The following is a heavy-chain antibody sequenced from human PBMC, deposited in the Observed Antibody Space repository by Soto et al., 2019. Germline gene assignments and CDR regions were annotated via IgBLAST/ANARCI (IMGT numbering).Heavy chain of an antibody. Sequence: GGSLRLSCAASGFTFSSYGMHWVRQAPGKGLEWVAVISYDGSNKYYADSVKGRFTISRDNSKNTLYLQMNSLRAEDTAVYYCAKAYSFYYYDSSGYHDYFDYWGQGTLVTVSS. D-gene: IGHD3-22*01. CDR2: ISYDGSNK. J-gene: IGHJ4*02. V-gene: IGHV3-30*18. CDR1: GFTFSSYG. CDR3: AKAYSFYYYDSSGYHDYFDY.